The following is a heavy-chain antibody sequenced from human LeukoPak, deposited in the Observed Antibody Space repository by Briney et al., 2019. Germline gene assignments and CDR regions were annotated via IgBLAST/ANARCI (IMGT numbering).Heavy chain of an antibody. CDR1: GFTFSSYW. D-gene: IGHD2-2*01. Sequence: PGGSLRLSCAASGFTFSSYWMHWVRQAPGKGLVWVSRINTDGSSTSYADSVKGRFTISRDNAKNTLYLQMNSLRAEDTAVYYCATTYQLRHWGVDYWGQGTLVTVSS. V-gene: IGHV3-74*01. CDR2: INTDGSST. CDR3: ATTYQLRHWGVDY. J-gene: IGHJ4*02.